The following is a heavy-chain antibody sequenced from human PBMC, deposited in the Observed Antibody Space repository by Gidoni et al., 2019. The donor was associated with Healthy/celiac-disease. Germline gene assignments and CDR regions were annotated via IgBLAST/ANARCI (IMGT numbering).Heavy chain of an antibody. Sequence: EVQLVESGGGLVKPGGSLRLSCAASGFTFSSYSMNWVRQAPGKGLEWVSSISSSSSYIYYADSVKGRFTISRDNAKNSLYLQMNSLRAEDTAVYYCARDPPYCSGGSCYEESHAFDIWGQGTMVTVSS. CDR3: ARDPPYCSGGSCYEESHAFDI. D-gene: IGHD2-15*01. CDR2: ISSSSSYI. J-gene: IGHJ3*02. CDR1: GFTFSSYS. V-gene: IGHV3-21*01.